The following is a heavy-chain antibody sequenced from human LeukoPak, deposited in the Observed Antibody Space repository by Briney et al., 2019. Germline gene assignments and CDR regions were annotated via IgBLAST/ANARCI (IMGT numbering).Heavy chain of an antibody. J-gene: IGHJ4*02. CDR1: GGSFSGYY. Sequence: SETLSLTCTVYGGSFSGYYWSWLRQPPGKGLEWIGEINSSGVKNYNPSLKSRVNISIDTSKNQFSLKLTSMTAADTAVYYCARGLIKGLTVAGSGWGQGTLVTVSS. V-gene: IGHV4-34*01. CDR2: INSSGVK. CDR3: ARGLIKGLTVAGSG. D-gene: IGHD6-19*01.